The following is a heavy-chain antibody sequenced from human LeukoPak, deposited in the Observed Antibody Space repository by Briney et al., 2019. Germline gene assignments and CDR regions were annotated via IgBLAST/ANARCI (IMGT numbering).Heavy chain of an antibody. D-gene: IGHD5-24*01. CDR1: GFTFSTYW. J-gene: IGHJ4*02. CDR3: EREDGYKVGLDS. CDR2: TDSDGNTT. Sequence: GGSLRLSCAASGFTFSTYWMHWVRQAPGKGLVWVSRTDSDGNTTTYADSVRGRFTISRDNAKNTLYLHMNSLRTEDTALYYCEREDGYKVGLDSWGQGTLVTVSS. V-gene: IGHV3-74*01.